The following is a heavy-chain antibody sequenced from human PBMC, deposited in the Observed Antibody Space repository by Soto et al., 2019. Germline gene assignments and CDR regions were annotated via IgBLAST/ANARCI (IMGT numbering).Heavy chain of an antibody. Sequence: SETLSLTCAVHGGSFSGYYWDWIRQPPGKGLEWIGSVNHSGSSNYNPSLKSRVTISVDTSKNQFSLKLSSVTAADTAVYYCARLDYYGSGSYYFTDAFDIWGQGTMVTVSS. CDR2: VNHSGSS. J-gene: IGHJ3*02. CDR3: ARLDYYGSGSYYFTDAFDI. V-gene: IGHV4-34*01. D-gene: IGHD3-10*01. CDR1: GGSFSGYY.